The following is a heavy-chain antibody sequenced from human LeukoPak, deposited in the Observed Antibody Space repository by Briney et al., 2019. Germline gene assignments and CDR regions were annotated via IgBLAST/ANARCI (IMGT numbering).Heavy chain of an antibody. V-gene: IGHV5-51*01. CDR3: ARQLRYCSSTSCPHGDWFDP. CDR2: MYPGNSDI. J-gene: IGHJ5*02. D-gene: IGHD2-2*01. CDR1: GYTFSTHW. Sequence: GESLKISCKGSGYTFSTHWIGWVRQMPGKGLEWMAFMYPGNSDIRYSPSFQGQVTISADKSISTAYLQWSSLKASDTAMYYCARQLRYCSSTSCPHGDWFDPWGQGTLVTVSS.